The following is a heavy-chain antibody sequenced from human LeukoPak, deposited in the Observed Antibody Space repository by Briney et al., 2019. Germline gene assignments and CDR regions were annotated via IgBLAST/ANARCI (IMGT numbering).Heavy chain of an antibody. Sequence: ASVKVSCKASGYTFTSYDINWVRQATGQGLEWMGWINPNSGGTNYAQKFQGRVTMTRDTSISTAYMELSRLRSDDTAVYYCARAGGIAAKDWFDPWGQGTLVTVSS. J-gene: IGHJ5*02. CDR2: INPNSGGT. V-gene: IGHV1-2*02. D-gene: IGHD6-13*01. CDR1: GYTFTSYD. CDR3: ARAGGIAAKDWFDP.